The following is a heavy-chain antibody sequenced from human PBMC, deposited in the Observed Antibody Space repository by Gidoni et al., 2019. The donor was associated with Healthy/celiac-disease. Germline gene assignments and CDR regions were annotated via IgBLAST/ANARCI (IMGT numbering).Heavy chain of an antibody. CDR1: GGPISSGGYS. Sequence: QLQLQESGSGLVKPSQTLSLTCAAPGGPISSGGYSWSWIRQPPGQGLEWIGYIYHSGSTYYNPSLKSRVTISVDRSKNQFSLKLSSVTAADTAVYYCALHTMVYAMSGWFDPWGQGTLVTVSS. CDR3: ALHTMVYAMSGWFDP. J-gene: IGHJ5*02. CDR2: IYHSGST. V-gene: IGHV4-30-2*01. D-gene: IGHD2-8*01.